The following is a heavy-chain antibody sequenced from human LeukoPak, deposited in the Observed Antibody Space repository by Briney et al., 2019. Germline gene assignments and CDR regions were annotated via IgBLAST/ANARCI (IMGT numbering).Heavy chain of an antibody. J-gene: IGHJ3*02. CDR2: ISYDGSNK. CDR1: GFTFSSYG. Sequence: PGGSLRLSCAASGFTFSSYGMHWVRQAPGKGLEWVAVISYDGSNKYYADSVKGRFTISRDNSKNTLYLQMNSLRAEDTAVYYCATLHGDDAFDIRGQGTMVTVSS. V-gene: IGHV3-30*03. D-gene: IGHD4-17*01. CDR3: ATLHGDDAFDI.